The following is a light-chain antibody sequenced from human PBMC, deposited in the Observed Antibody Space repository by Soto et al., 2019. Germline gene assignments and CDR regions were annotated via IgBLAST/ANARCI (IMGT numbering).Light chain of an antibody. CDR3: MQATHYHPYT. Sequence: DVVMTQTPLSSLVPLGPPASMSCRSSQSLEHSDGNTYLNWLHQRPSQPQRLLIYKVSNQFSGDPDRFSGNGAGTYFTLIISSVEAEDVGIYYCMQATHYHPYTFGPRTKLEIK. J-gene: IGKJ2*01. CDR1: QSLEHSDGNTY. CDR2: KVS. V-gene: IGKV2-24*01.